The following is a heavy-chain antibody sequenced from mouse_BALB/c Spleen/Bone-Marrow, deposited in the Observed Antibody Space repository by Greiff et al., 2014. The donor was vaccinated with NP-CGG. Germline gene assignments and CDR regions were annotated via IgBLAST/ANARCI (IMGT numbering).Heavy chain of an antibody. Sequence: VQVLESGAELVRPGTSVKVSCKASGYAFTNYLIEWVKQRPGQGLEWIGMINPGSGGTNYNEKFKGKATLTADKSSSTAYMQLSSLTSDDSAVYFCARRDGSYFDYWGQGTTLTVSS. J-gene: IGHJ2*01. V-gene: IGHV1-54*01. CDR2: INPGSGGT. CDR1: GYAFTNYL. CDR3: ARRDGSYFDY. D-gene: IGHD3-3*01.